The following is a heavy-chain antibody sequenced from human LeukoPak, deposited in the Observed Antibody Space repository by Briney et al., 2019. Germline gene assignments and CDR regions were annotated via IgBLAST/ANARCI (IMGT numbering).Heavy chain of an antibody. CDR3: ARETTLTGYSSGLGFNY. CDR1: GGSMSGWY. D-gene: IGHD6-19*01. V-gene: IGHV4-59*01. J-gene: IGHJ4*02. CDR2: IYDSGTT. Sequence: SETLSLTCAVSGGSMSGWYWSWLRQPPGEGLEWIGHIYDSGTTNYNPSLKSRVTMSVDSSKNQFSLKLTSVTAADTAVYYCARETTLTGYSSGLGFNYWGQGTLVTVSS.